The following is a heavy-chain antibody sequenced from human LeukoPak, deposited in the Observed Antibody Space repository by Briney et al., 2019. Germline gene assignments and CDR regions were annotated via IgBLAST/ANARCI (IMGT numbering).Heavy chain of an antibody. V-gene: IGHV4-59*01. Sequence: SETLSLTCTVSGGSISSYYWSWIRQPPGKGLEWIGNIYYSGSTNYNPSLKSRVTISVDTSKNQFSLKLSSVTAADTAVYFCARLYGNYQNYFDYWGQGTLVTVSS. D-gene: IGHD1-7*01. CDR1: GGSISSYY. J-gene: IGHJ4*02. CDR3: ARLYGNYQNYFDY. CDR2: IYYSGST.